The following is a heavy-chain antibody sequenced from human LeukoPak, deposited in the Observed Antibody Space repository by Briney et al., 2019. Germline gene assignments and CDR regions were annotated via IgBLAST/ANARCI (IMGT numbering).Heavy chain of an antibody. J-gene: IGHJ4*02. V-gene: IGHV3-48*03. Sequence: GGSLRLSCAASGFTFSSYEMNWVRQAPGKGLEWVSYISSSGSTIYYADSVKGRFTISRDNAKNSLYLQMNSLRAEDTAVYYCARAGYYYDSSGYSGSPNDYWGQGTLVTVSS. CDR2: ISSSGSTI. D-gene: IGHD3-22*01. CDR3: ARAGYYYDSSGYSGSPNDY. CDR1: GFTFSSYE.